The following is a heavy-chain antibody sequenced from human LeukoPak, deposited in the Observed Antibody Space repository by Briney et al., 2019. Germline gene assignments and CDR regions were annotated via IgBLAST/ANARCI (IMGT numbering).Heavy chain of an antibody. CDR2: ISGGSSTI. CDR1: EFTFSMYS. V-gene: IGHV3-48*02. CDR3: ARDLGAAGRAFDI. Sequence: PGGSLRLSCAASEFTFSMYSMNWVRQAPGKGLEWVSRISGGSSTIYYADSVKGRFTISRDNAKNSLYLQMNSLRDEDTAVYYCARDLGAAGRAFDIWGQGTVVTVSS. D-gene: IGHD6-13*01. J-gene: IGHJ3*02.